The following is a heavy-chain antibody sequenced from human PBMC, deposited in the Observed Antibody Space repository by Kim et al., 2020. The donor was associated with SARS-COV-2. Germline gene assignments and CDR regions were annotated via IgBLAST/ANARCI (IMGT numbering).Heavy chain of an antibody. D-gene: IGHD2-21*02. CDR1: GGSIWSSTYY. Sequence: SETLSLTCTVSGGSIWSSTYYWGWVRQPPGKGLEWIGSMYYSGSTYYNPSLKSRVTISVDTSKNQVSLELTSLTAADTAVYYCARHVFGVVVTAAFFDLWGRGTLVNVSS. CDR2: MYYSGST. V-gene: IGHV4-39*01. CDR3: ARHVFGVVVTAAFFDL. J-gene: IGHJ2*01.